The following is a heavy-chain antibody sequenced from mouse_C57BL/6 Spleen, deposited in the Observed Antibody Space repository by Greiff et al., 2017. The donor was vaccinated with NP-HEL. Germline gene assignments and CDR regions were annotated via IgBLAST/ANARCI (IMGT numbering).Heavy chain of an antibody. Sequence: LVKPGASVKLPCKASGYTFTDYNMDWVKQSHGKSLEWIGDINPNNGGTIYNQKFKGKATLTVDKSSSTAYMELRSLTSEDTAVYYCAKRDYDGFAYWGQGTLVTVSA. V-gene: IGHV1-18*01. J-gene: IGHJ3*01. CDR2: INPNNGGT. CDR3: AKRDYDGFAY. CDR1: GYTFTDYN. D-gene: IGHD2-4*01.